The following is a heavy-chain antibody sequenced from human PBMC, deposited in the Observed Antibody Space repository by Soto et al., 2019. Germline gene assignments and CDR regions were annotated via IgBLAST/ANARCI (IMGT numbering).Heavy chain of an antibody. V-gene: IGHV3-21*01. CDR1: GFTFSGYS. D-gene: IGHD2-21*02. CDR2: ISTRSDI. J-gene: IGHJ6*02. CDR3: AREETAWPLAYGLDV. Sequence: GGSLRLSCTASGFTFSGYSMNWVRQAPGKGLEWVASISTRSDIYYADSVKGRFTISRDNAKNSVSLQMNSLRAEDTAVYYCAREETAWPLAYGLDVWGQGTTVTVSS.